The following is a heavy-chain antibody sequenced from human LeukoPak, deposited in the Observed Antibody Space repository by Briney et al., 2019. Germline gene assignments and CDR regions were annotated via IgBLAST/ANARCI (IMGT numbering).Heavy chain of an antibody. Sequence: ASVKVSCKASGYTFTGYYMHWVRQAPGQGLEWMGWINPNSGGTNYAQKFQGRVTMTRDTSISTAYMELSRLRSDDTAVYYCARDLFHSSGRTYVVYWGQGTLVTVSS. CDR1: GYTFTGYY. V-gene: IGHV1-2*02. J-gene: IGHJ4*02. D-gene: IGHD6-19*01. CDR2: INPNSGGT. CDR3: ARDLFHSSGRTYVVY.